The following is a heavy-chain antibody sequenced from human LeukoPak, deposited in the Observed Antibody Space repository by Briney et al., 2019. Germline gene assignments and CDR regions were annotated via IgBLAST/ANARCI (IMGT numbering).Heavy chain of an antibody. J-gene: IGHJ4*02. CDR1: GGTFSSYA. D-gene: IGHD1-26*01. Sequence: GASVKVSCKASGGTFSSYAISWVRQAPGQGLEWMGRIIPILGIANYAQKFQGRVTITADKSTSTAYMELSSLRSEDTAVYYCARVDSMGELDLDYWGQGTLVTVSS. CDR3: ARVDSMGELDLDY. CDR2: IIPILGIA. V-gene: IGHV1-69*04.